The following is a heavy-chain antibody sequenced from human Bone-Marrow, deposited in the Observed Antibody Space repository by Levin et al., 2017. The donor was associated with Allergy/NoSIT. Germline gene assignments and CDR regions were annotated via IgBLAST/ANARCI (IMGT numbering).Heavy chain of an antibody. V-gene: IGHV3-33*01. CDR3: TRGADNDY. CDR1: GFMFNKYG. Sequence: PGGSLRLSCAASGFMFNKYGMNWVRQAPGKGLEWVAVIWYDGIKKYYGDSVKGRFTISRDNSNNTLNLQLYSLRAEDTAVYYCTRGADNDYWGQGTLVTVSS. J-gene: IGHJ4*02. D-gene: IGHD4/OR15-4a*01. CDR2: IWYDGIKK.